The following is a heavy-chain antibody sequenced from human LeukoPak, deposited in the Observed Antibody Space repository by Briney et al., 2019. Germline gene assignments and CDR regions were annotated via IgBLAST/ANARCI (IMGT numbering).Heavy chain of an antibody. CDR1: GGSISSSSYY. CDR2: IYYSGST. CDR3: ARGLGERWLQFNSYYFDY. V-gene: IGHV4-39*07. D-gene: IGHD5-24*01. J-gene: IGHJ4*02. Sequence: PSETLSLTCTVSGGSISSSSYYWGWIRQPPGKGLEWIGSIYYSGSTYYNPSLKSRVTISVDTSKNQFSLKLSSVTAADTAVYYCARGLGERWLQFNSYYFDYWGQGTLVTVSS.